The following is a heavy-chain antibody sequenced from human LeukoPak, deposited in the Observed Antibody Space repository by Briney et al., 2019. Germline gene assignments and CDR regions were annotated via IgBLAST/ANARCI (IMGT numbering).Heavy chain of an antibody. CDR1: GYTLTELS. V-gene: IGHV1-24*01. J-gene: IGHJ4*02. D-gene: IGHD6-25*01. Sequence: AASVKVSCKVSGYTLTELSMHWVRQAPGKGLEWMGGFDPEDGETIYAQTFQGRVTMTEDTSTDTAYMELSSVTAADTAVYYCARGVNSIAAHYFDYWGQGTLVTVSS. CDR3: ARGVNSIAAHYFDY. CDR2: FDPEDGET.